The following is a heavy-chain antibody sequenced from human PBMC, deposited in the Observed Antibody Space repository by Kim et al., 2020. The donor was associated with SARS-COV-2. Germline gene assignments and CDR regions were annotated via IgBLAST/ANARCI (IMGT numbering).Heavy chain of an antibody. CDR2: ISYDGSNK. Sequence: GGSLRLSCAASGFTFSSYGMHWVRQAPGKGLEWVAVISYDGSNKYYADSVKGRFTISRDNSNNTLYLQMNSLRAEDTAVYYCAKGYVDTEASDYWGQGTLVTVSS. J-gene: IGHJ4*02. V-gene: IGHV3-30*18. D-gene: IGHD5-18*01. CDR3: AKGYVDTEASDY. CDR1: GFTFSSYG.